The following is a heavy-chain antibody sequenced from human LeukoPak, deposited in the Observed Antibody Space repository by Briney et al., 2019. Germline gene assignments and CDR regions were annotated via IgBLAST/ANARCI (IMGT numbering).Heavy chain of an antibody. CDR3: AGGEMATIISLDY. D-gene: IGHD5-24*01. V-gene: IGHV3-33*01. J-gene: IGHJ4*02. CDR2: IWYDGSNK. Sequence: GGSLRLSCAASGFTFSSYGMHWVRQAPGKGLEWVAVIWYDGSNKYYADSVKGRFTISRDNSKNTLYLQMNSLRAEDTAVYSCAGGEMATIISLDYWGQGTLVTVSS. CDR1: GFTFSSYG.